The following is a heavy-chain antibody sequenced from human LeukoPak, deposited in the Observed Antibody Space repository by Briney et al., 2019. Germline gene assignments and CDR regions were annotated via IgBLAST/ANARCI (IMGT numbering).Heavy chain of an antibody. CDR2: IRGDGTKT. CDR1: GFTFSDYY. Sequence: GGSLKLSCAASGFTFSDYYMSWIRQAPGKGLEWVSGIRGDGTKTYYADSGKGRFTISRDNSKNTLYLQMNSLRAEDTAVYYCAKETAMVGSPLFDSWGQGTLVTVSS. J-gene: IGHJ4*02. D-gene: IGHD5-18*01. CDR3: AKETAMVGSPLFDS. V-gene: IGHV3-23*01.